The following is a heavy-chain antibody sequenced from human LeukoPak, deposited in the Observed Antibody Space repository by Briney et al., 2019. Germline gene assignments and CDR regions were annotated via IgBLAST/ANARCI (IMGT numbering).Heavy chain of an antibody. CDR2: ISSSSTI. Sequence: PVGSLRLSCAASGFTFSSYAMSWVRQAPGKGLEWVSYISSSSTIYYADSVKGRFTISRDNAKNSLYLQMNSLRAEDTAVYYCAKGIRFLQWFFDYWGQGTLVTVSS. D-gene: IGHD3-3*01. V-gene: IGHV3-48*01. J-gene: IGHJ4*02. CDR3: AKGIRFLQWFFDY. CDR1: GFTFSSYA.